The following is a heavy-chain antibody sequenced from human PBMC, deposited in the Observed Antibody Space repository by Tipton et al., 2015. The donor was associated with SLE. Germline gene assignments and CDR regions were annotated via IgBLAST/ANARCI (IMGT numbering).Heavy chain of an antibody. CDR2: IYYSGST. Sequence: LSLTCTVSGDSLSSDTYYWSWIRQPPGKGLEWIGYIYYSGSTYRVPSLESRITMSVDTSNNQFSLKMSSVTAADTAVYYCARGLSNRKRSSDTFDKWGQGTMVTVSS. CDR1: GDSLSSDTYY. J-gene: IGHJ3*02. CDR3: ARGLSNRKRSSDTFDK. V-gene: IGHV4-31*03.